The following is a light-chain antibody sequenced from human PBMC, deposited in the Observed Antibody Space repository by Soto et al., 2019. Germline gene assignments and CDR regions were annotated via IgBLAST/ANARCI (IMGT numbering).Light chain of an antibody. CDR2: DAS. V-gene: IGKV1-5*01. Sequence: DIQMTQSPSTLSSSVGDRVIITCRASQSITTWLAWYQQKPGKAPKLLIYDASSLESGVPSRFSGSGSGTEFTLSISGLQPDDFATYYCQQYNPYSPWTFGQGTKVDIK. J-gene: IGKJ1*01. CDR1: QSITTW. CDR3: QQYNPYSPWT.